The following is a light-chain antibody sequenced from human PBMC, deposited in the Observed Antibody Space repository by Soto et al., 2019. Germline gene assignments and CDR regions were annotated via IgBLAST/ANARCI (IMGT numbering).Light chain of an antibody. CDR3: QQYNSYSKT. CDR1: QSIRNW. CDR2: KAS. Sequence: DIQMTQSPSTLSASVGDRVTITCRASQSIRNWLAWYQQKPGKAPKLVIYKASYLESGVPSRFSGSGSGTEFTLTISTLQPDDFATYYCQQYNSYSKTFGQGTKVEIK. V-gene: IGKV1-5*03. J-gene: IGKJ1*01.